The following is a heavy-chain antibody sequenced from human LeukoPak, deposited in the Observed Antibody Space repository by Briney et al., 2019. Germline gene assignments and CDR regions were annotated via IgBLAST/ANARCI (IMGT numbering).Heavy chain of an antibody. CDR1: GGSISSSSYY. D-gene: IGHD1/OR15-1a*01. Sequence: SETLSLTCTVSGGSISSSSYYWGWIRQPPGKGLEWIGSIYYSGSTYYNPSLKSRVTISVDTSKNQFSLNLSSVTAADTAVYYCARVGEQYYFDFWGQGTLVTVSS. V-gene: IGHV4-39*07. CDR3: ARVGEQYYFDF. CDR2: IYYSGST. J-gene: IGHJ4*02.